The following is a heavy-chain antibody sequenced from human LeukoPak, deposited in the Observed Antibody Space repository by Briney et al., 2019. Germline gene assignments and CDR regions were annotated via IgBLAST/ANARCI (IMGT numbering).Heavy chain of an antibody. CDR1: GFTFDDYG. CDR3: ARKMRYNWNDGNTFDY. CDR2: INWNGGST. V-gene: IGHV3-20*04. J-gene: IGHJ4*02. Sequence: GGSLRLSCAASGFTFDDYGMSWVRQAPGKGLEWVSGINWNGGSTGYADSVKGRFTISRDNAKNSLYLQMNSLRAEDTALYYCARKMRYNWNDGNTFDYWGQGTLVTVSS. D-gene: IGHD1-1*01.